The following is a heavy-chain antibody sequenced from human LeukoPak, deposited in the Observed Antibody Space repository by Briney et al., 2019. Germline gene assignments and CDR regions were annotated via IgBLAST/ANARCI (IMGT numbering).Heavy chain of an antibody. CDR2: IYYSGST. CDR1: GGSISSSSYY. J-gene: IGHJ4*02. Sequence: SETLSLTCTVSGGSISSSSYYWGWIRQPPGKGLEWIGSIYYSGSTYYNPSLKSRVTISVDTSKNQFSLKLSSVTAADTAVYYCARVRGYSYGYDDYWGQGTLVTVSS. D-gene: IGHD5-18*01. V-gene: IGHV4-39*07. CDR3: ARVRGYSYGYDDY.